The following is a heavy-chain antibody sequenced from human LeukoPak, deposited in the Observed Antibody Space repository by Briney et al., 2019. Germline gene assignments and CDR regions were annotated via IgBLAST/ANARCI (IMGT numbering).Heavy chain of an antibody. CDR3: ARDRHYYDSSDSKGVMGN. Sequence: ASVKVSCKASGYTFTSYYMHWVRQAPGQGLEWMGIINPSGGSTSYAQKFQGRVTMTRDKSTSTVYMELSSLRSEDTAVYYCARDRHYYDSSDSKGVMGNWGQGTLVTVSS. J-gene: IGHJ4*02. D-gene: IGHD3-22*01. CDR1: GYTFTSYY. V-gene: IGHV1-46*01. CDR2: INPSGGST.